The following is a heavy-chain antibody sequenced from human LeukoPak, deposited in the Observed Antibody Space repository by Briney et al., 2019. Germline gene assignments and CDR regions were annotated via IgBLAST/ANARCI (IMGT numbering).Heavy chain of an antibody. CDR2: IIPIFGTA. CDR3: ARDGGPRADYYYYGMDV. J-gene: IGHJ6*02. D-gene: IGHD3-16*01. CDR1: GGTFSSYA. Sequence: ASVKVSCKASGGTFSSYAISWVRQAPGQGLEWMGGIIPIFGTANYAQKVQGRVTITADESTSTAYMELSSLRSEDTAVYYCARDGGPRADYYYYGMDVWGQGTTVTASS. V-gene: IGHV1-69*13.